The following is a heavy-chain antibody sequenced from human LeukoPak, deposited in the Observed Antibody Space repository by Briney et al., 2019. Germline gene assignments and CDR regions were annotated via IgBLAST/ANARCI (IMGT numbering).Heavy chain of an antibody. J-gene: IGHJ3*02. CDR1: GFTFSRYS. Sequence: GGSLRLSCAASGFTFSRYSMNWVRQAPGKGLEWVPSISISSNYIYYTDSVKGRCTISRDNGKNSLYLQMNSLRAEDTAVYYCARDMVRGVQDAFDIWGQGTMVTVSS. D-gene: IGHD3-10*01. V-gene: IGHV3-21*01. CDR3: ARDMVRGVQDAFDI. CDR2: ISISSNYI.